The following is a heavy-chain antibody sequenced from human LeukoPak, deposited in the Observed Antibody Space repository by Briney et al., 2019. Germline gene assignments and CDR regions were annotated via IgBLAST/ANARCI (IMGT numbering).Heavy chain of an antibody. CDR2: IKQDGSDK. J-gene: IGHJ3*02. V-gene: IGHV3-7*04. CDR1: GFTFSSYW. D-gene: IGHD3-10*01. Sequence: PGGSLRLSCAASGFTFSSYWMTWIRQAPGKGLEWVANIKQDGSDKNYVDSVKGRFTISRDNAWNSLYLQMNSLRAEDTAVYFCARDSGSCSGSIYYDAFDIWGQGTMLTVPS. CDR3: ARDSGSCSGSIYYDAFDI.